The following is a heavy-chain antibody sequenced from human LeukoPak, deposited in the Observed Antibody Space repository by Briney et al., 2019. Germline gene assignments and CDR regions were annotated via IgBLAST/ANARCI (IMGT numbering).Heavy chain of an antibody. CDR2: IWYDGSNK. D-gene: IGHD4-23*01. CDR3: ARDGGYGGNPNDAFDM. J-gene: IGHJ3*02. CDR1: GFTFSNYG. V-gene: IGHV3-33*01. Sequence: GGSLRLSCAASGFTFSNYGMHWVRQAPGRGLEWVAIIWYDGSNKYYADSVKGRFTISRDNSKNTLYLQMNSLRAEDTAVYYCARDGGYGGNPNDAFDMWGQGTMVTVSS.